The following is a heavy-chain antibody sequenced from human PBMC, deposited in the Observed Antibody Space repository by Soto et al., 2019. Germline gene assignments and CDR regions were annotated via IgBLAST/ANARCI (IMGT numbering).Heavy chain of an antibody. Sequence: EVQLVESGGGLVQPGGSLRLSCAASGFTVSSNYMSWVRQAPGKGLEWVSVIYSGGSTYYADSVKGRFTISRDNSKNTLYLQMNSLRAEDTAVYYCARDPRMVGATPTTIDYWGQGTLVTVSS. CDR3: ARDPRMVGATPTTIDY. D-gene: IGHD1-26*01. CDR2: IYSGGST. V-gene: IGHV3-66*01. J-gene: IGHJ4*02. CDR1: GFTVSSNY.